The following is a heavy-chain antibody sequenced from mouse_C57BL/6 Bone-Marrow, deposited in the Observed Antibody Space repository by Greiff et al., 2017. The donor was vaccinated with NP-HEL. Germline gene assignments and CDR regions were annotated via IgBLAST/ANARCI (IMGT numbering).Heavy chain of an antibody. CDR2: IDPSDSYT. CDR3: ARGGFAY. V-gene: IGHV1-59*01. J-gene: IGHJ3*01. CDR1: GYTFTSYW. Sequence: QVQLQQPGAELVRPGTSVKLSCKASGYTFTSYWMHWVKQRPGPGLEWIGVIDPSDSYTNYNQKFKGKATLTVDTSSSTAYMQLSSLTSEDSAVYYCARGGFAYWGQGTLVTVSA.